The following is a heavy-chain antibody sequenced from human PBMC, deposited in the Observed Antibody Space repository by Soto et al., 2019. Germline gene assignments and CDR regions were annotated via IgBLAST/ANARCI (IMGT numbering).Heavy chain of an antibody. CDR1: GGSISSTTYS. J-gene: IGHJ4*02. V-gene: IGHV4-39*07. Sequence: KPSETLSLTCTVSGGSISSTTYSWGWIRQPPGKGLEWIGSMYYSGTTYSNPSLQSRVTTSLDKSENQFSLKVTSLTAADTAVYYCASRDPGTSVDYWGQGTLVTVSS. CDR3: ASRDPGTSVDY. D-gene: IGHD1-7*01. CDR2: MYYSGTT.